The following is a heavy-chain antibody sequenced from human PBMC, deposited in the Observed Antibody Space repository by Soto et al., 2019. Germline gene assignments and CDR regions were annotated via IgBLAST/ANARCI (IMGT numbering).Heavy chain of an antibody. V-gene: IGHV1-69*06. CDR3: ASNPPYYYDSSGYYYY. CDR1: GGTFSSYA. D-gene: IGHD3-22*01. CDR2: IIPIFGTA. Sequence: QVQLVQSGAEVKKPGSSVKVSCKASGGTFSSYAISWVRQAPGQGLEWMGGIIPIFGTANYAQKFQGRVTITADKSTSTAYMELSNLRSEHTAVYYCASNPPYYYDSSGYYYYWGQGTLVTVSS. J-gene: IGHJ4*02.